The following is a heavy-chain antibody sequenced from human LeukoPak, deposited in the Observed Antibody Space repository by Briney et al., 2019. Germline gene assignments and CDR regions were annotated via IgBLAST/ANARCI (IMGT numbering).Heavy chain of an antibody. D-gene: IGHD6-13*01. V-gene: IGHV4-39*01. CDR3: ARQSGGSSWYSYYYYYMDV. CDR1: GGSISSSSYY. J-gene: IGHJ6*03. Sequence: SETLSLTCTVSGGSISSSSYYWGWIRQPPGKGLEWIGSIYYSGSTYYNPSLKSRVTISVDTSKNQFSLKLSSVTAADTAVYYCARQSGGSSWYSYYYYYMDVWGKGTTVTVSS. CDR2: IYYSGST.